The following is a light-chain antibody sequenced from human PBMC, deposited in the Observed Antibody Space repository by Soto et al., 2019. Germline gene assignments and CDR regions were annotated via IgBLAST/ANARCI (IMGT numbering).Light chain of an antibody. V-gene: IGLV1-40*01. CDR3: QSYDNSLSEVV. J-gene: IGLJ3*02. CDR1: SSNIGAPYD. CDR2: GNS. Sequence: QSVLTQPPSVSGAPGQRVTISCTGSSSNIGAPYDVHWYQQLPGTAPKLLIYGNSNRLSGVPDRFSGSKSGTSASLAITGLQAEDEADYYCQSYDNSLSEVVFGGGTKVTVL.